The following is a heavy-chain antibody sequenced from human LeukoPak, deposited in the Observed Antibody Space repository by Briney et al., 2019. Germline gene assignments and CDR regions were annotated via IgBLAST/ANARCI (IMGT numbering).Heavy chain of an antibody. V-gene: IGHV4-61*01. Sequence: PETLSLTCTVSGGSISSGSYYWSWIRPPPGKRLEWIGYIYYSGSTNYNPSLKSRVAISVVTSKNQFSLKLSSVTAADTAVYYCASAPNYYVSSGYYYPGDACDIWGQGTMVTVSA. CDR1: GGSISSGSYY. CDR3: ASAPNYYVSSGYYYPGDACDI. CDR2: IYYSGST. D-gene: IGHD3-22*01. J-gene: IGHJ3*02.